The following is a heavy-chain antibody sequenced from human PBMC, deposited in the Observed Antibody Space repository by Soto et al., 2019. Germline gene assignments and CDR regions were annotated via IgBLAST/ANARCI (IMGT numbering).Heavy chain of an antibody. Sequence: QVQLVQSGAEVKKPGSSVKFSCQTFGGTFSSYPISWVRQAPGEGLEWMGAITPIVGTTDYAQNVQGRLTITADESTSTASMELTSLRSEDTSTYFWARIGTSVGGYGGQGTLVTVSS. J-gene: IGHJ1*01. CDR1: GGTFSSYP. CDR3: ARIGTSVGGY. V-gene: IGHV1-69*01. D-gene: IGHD2-15*01. CDR2: ITPIVGTT.